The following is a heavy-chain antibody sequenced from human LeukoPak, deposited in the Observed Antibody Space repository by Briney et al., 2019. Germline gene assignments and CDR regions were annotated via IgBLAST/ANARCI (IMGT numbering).Heavy chain of an antibody. J-gene: IGHJ6*02. CDR1: GGTFSSYA. Sequence: SVKVSCKASGGTFSSYAISWVRQAPGQGLEWMGGIIPIFGTANYAQKFQGRVTITADESTSTAYMGLSSLRSEDTAVYYCARGSDSSGWHYYYYGMDVWGQGTTVTVSS. CDR2: IIPIFGTA. CDR3: ARGSDSSGWHYYYYGMDV. V-gene: IGHV1-69*13. D-gene: IGHD6-19*01.